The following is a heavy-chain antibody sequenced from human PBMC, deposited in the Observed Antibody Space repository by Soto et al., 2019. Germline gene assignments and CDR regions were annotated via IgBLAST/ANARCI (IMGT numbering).Heavy chain of an antibody. CDR2: IYPGDSDT. Sequence: PGESLKISCNGSGYSFTSYWIGWVRQMPGKGLEWMGIIYPGDSDTRYSPSFQGQVTISANKSISTAYLQWSSLKASDTAMYYCERNIVGATSVGWFDPWGQGTPVTVYS. CDR1: GYSFTSYW. CDR3: ERNIVGATSVGWFDP. V-gene: IGHV5-51*01. J-gene: IGHJ5*02. D-gene: IGHD1-26*01.